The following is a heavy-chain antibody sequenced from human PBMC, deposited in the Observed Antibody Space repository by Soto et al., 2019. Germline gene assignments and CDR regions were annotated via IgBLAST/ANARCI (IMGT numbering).Heavy chain of an antibody. CDR2: IYYSGST. D-gene: IGHD2-15*01. J-gene: IGHJ4*02. CDR3: ARLPGYCSGDSGRMDY. CDR1: GGSISSRSYY. V-gene: IGHV4-39*01. Sequence: QLQLQESGPGLVKPSETLSLTCTVSGGSISSRSYYWSWIRQPPGKGLEWIGSIYYSGSTYYNLSLTSRVTISVVTSKNQFPLKQSSVTAVYTALYFCARLPGYCSGDSGRMDYWGQGALVTVSS.